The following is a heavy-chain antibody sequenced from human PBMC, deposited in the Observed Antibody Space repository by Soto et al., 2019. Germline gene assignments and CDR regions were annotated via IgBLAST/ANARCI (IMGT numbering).Heavy chain of an antibody. CDR2: INYSGRT. CDR1: GGSFSSTSDY. D-gene: IGHD3-10*01. Sequence: SETLSLTCTVSGGSFSSTSDYWGWIRQPPGKGLEWIGSINYSGRTYYTPSLKSRVTISVDTSKNQFSLKLSSVTAADTAVYYCARDYGSGSRYYYYYGMDVWGQGTTVTVSS. V-gene: IGHV4-39*07. CDR3: ARDYGSGSRYYYYYGMDV. J-gene: IGHJ6*02.